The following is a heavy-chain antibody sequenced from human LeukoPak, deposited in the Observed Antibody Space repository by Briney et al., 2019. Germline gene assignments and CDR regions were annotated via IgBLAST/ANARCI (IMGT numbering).Heavy chain of an antibody. Sequence: GESLKISCKGSGYSFTSYWIGWVHQMPGKGLEWMGIIYPGDSDTRYSPSFQGQVTISADKSISTAYLQWSSLKASDTAMYYCARPYCSGGSCYSADYWGQGTLVTVSS. D-gene: IGHD2-15*01. CDR1: GYSFTSYW. V-gene: IGHV5-51*07. J-gene: IGHJ4*02. CDR2: IYPGDSDT. CDR3: ARPYCSGGSCYSADY.